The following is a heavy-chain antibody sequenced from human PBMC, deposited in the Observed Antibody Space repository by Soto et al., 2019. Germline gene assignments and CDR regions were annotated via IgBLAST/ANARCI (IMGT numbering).Heavy chain of an antibody. V-gene: IGHV4-39*01. CDR2: IYYSGST. CDR3: ARDILTGLYYYYGMDV. CDR1: GGSISSSSYY. J-gene: IGHJ6*02. Sequence: SETLSLTCTVSGGSISSSSYYWGWIRQPPGKGLEWIGSIYYSGSTYYNPSLKSRVTISVDTSKNQFSLKLSSVTATDTAVYYCARDILTGLYYYYGMDVWGQGTTVTVSS. D-gene: IGHD3-9*01.